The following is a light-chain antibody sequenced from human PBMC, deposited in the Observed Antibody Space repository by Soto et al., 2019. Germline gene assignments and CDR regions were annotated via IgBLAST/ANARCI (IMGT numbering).Light chain of an antibody. CDR2: EVT. V-gene: IGLV2-18*02. CDR3: SSFTSDTTWV. CDR1: SSDIGSYNR. J-gene: IGLJ2*01. Sequence: QSALTQPPSVSGSPGQSVTISCTGSSSDIGSYNRVSWYQQAPGTAPKLVIYEVTNRPSGVPDRFSGSKSGNTAPLTISGLQAEDETEYYCSSFTSDTTWVFGGGTKLTVL.